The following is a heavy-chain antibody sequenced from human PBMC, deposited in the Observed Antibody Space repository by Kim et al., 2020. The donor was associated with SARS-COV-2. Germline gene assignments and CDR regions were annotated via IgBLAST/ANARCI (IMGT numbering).Heavy chain of an antibody. CDR3: ARGGGGNIVVVPPATGARKSPVYYYYYAMDI. D-gene: IGHD2-2*01. Sequence: SETLSLTCAVYGGSFSGSYWSWIRQSPGKGLEWIGEINHSGSTNDNPSLKSRVTISVDTSKNQISLKLSSVTAADTAVYYCARGGGGNIVVVPPATGARKSPVYYYYYAMDIWGQGTTVTVSS. CDR1: GGSFSGSY. CDR2: INHSGST. J-gene: IGHJ6*02. V-gene: IGHV4-34*01.